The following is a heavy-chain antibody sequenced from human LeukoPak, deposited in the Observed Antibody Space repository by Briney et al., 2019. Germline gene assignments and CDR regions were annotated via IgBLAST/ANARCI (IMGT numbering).Heavy chain of an antibody. CDR3: ARGHSIEPYYYYYYMDV. J-gene: IGHJ6*03. Sequence: GGSLRLSCAASGFIFSSYGMHWVRQAPGKGLEWVAFIRHDGNNKYYADSVKGRFTISRDNSKNTLYLQMKSLRVEDTAVYYCARGHSIEPYYYYYYMDVWGKGTTVTVSS. V-gene: IGHV3-30*02. CDR1: GFIFSSYG. CDR2: IRHDGNNK. D-gene: IGHD4-11*01.